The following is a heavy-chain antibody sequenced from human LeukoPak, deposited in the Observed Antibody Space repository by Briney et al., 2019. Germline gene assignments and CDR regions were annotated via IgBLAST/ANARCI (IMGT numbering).Heavy chain of an antibody. Sequence: SETLSLTCAVYGGSFSGYYWSWIRQPPGKGLEWIGEINHSGSTNYNPSLKSRVTISVDTSKNQFSLKLSSVTAADTAVYYCARGRIAAAGTVPNYFDYWGQGTLVTVSS. J-gene: IGHJ4*02. V-gene: IGHV4-34*01. D-gene: IGHD6-13*01. CDR1: GGSFSGYY. CDR2: INHSGST. CDR3: ARGRIAAAGTVPNYFDY.